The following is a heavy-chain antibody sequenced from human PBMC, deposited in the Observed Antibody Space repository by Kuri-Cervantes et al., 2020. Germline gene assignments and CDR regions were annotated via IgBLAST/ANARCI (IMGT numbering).Heavy chain of an antibody. CDR2: ISSSSSYI. CDR3: ARDSAALHLLTLDY. CDR1: GFASGLTFSSYS. D-gene: IGHD6-13*01. J-gene: IGHJ4*02. Sequence: GGSLRLSCAASGFASGLTFSSYSMNWVRQAPGKGLEWVSSISSSSSYIYYADSVKGRFTISRDNAKNSLYLQMNSLRAEDTAVYYCARDSAALHLLTLDYWGQGTLVTVSS. V-gene: IGHV3-21*01.